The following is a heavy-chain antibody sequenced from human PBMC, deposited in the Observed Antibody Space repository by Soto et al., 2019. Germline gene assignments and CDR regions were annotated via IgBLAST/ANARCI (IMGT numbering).Heavy chain of an antibody. CDR1: GYTFATYD. V-gene: IGHV1-8*01. D-gene: IGHD2-21*01. Sequence: QVQLVQSGAEVKTPGASVKVSCKASGYTFATYDINWVRQAPGQGLEWMGWMNPNSGNTGCAQKFQGRLTMTRDTALSVAHMELSSLRNEETAVYYCARSDGYNFNWLDSWGQGTLVTVSA. CDR3: ARSDGYNFNWLDS. J-gene: IGHJ5*01. CDR2: MNPNSGNT.